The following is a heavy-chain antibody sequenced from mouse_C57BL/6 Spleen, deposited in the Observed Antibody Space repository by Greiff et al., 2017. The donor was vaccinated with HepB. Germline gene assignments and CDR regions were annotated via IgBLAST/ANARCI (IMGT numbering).Heavy chain of an antibody. CDR1: GYAFSSSW. V-gene: IGHV1-82*01. CDR2: IYPGDGDT. D-gene: IGHD2-5*01. CDR3: ARSAHYSNYGFAY. Sequence: VKLMESGPELVKPGASVKISCKASGYAFSSSWMNWVKQRPGKGLEWIGRIYPGDGDTNYNGKFKGKATLTADKSSSTAYMQLSSLTSEDSAVYFCARSAHYSNYGFAYWGQGTLVTVSA. J-gene: IGHJ3*01.